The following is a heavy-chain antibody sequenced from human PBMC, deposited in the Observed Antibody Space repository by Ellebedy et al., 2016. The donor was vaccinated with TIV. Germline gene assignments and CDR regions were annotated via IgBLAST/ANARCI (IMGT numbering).Heavy chain of an antibody. V-gene: IGHV3-21*06. J-gene: IGHJ4*02. CDR1: GFTFSNYN. CDR3: ARGWSTLDS. D-gene: IGHD2-15*01. Sequence: PGGSLRLSCVASGFTFSNYNMNWVRQSPGKGLEWVSSIRSTGSDKYYAESVKGRFTISRDNAQNTLFLQMNSLRVEDTAVYYCARGWSTLDSWGQGTLVIVSS. CDR2: IRSTGSDK.